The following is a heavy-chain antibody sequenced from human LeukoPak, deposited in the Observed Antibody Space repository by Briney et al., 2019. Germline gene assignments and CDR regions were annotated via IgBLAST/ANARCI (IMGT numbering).Heavy chain of an antibody. J-gene: IGHJ5*02. V-gene: IGHV1-24*01. CDR3: ATDTYSGSYRWFDP. CDR1: GYTLTELS. Sequence: ASVKVSCKVSGYTLTELSMHWVRQAPGKGLEWMGGFDPEDGETIYAQKFQGRATMTEGTSTDTAYMELSSLRSEDTAVYYCATDTYSGSYRWFDPWGQGTLVTVSS. D-gene: IGHD1-26*01. CDR2: FDPEDGET.